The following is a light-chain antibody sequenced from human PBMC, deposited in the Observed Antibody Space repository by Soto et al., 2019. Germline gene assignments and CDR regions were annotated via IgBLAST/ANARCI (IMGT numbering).Light chain of an antibody. CDR1: SSDVGGYSY. CDR3: SSYTYSSTLYV. CDR2: DVN. V-gene: IGLV2-14*01. J-gene: IGLJ1*01. Sequence: QSALTQPASVSGSPGQSITISCTGTSSDVGGYSYVSWYQQHPGKAPKLMIYDVNNRPSGVSNRFSGSKSGNTASLTISGLQAEDEADYYCSSYTYSSTLYVVGTGTKLTV.